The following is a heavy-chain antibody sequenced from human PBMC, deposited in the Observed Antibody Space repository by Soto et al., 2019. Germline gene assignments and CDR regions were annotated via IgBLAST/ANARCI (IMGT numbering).Heavy chain of an antibody. V-gene: IGHV3-30*18. CDR3: AKCQSGPDGDY. CDR2: ISYDGRNK. CDR1: GFTFSSYG. J-gene: IGHJ4*02. Sequence: QVQLVESGGGVVQPGRSLRLSCAASGFTFSSYGMHWVRQAPGKGLEWVSVISYDGRNKYYADSVKGRFTISRDKSRITLYLQLNSLRAEDTAVYYCAKCQSGPDGDYWGQGTLVTVSS. D-gene: IGHD3-10*01.